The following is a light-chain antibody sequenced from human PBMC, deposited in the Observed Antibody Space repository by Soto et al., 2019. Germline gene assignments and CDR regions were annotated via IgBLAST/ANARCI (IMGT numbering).Light chain of an antibody. CDR3: QQGNSYPYT. V-gene: IGKV1-12*01. CDR2: GAS. J-gene: IGKJ2*01. Sequence: DIQMTQSPSSVSAFVGDTVTITCRASQGVRNWLAWYQQRPGKAPKLLISGASNLQSGVPSRFGGSGSGTDFTLTISSLQPEDFVTYYCQQGNSYPYTFGQVTKLEI. CDR1: QGVRNW.